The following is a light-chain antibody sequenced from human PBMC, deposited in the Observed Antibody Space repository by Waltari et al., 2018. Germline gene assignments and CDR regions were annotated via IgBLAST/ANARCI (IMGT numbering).Light chain of an antibody. J-gene: IGKJ5*01. CDR3: QQRSNWPPSIT. V-gene: IGKV3-11*01. CDR2: DAS. CDR1: QSVSSY. Sequence: EIVLTQSPAPLSLSPGERATLPCRASQSVSSYLAWYQQKPGQAPRLLIYDASNRATGIPARFSGSGSGTDFTLTISSLEPEDFAVYYCQQRSNWPPSITFGQGTRLEIK.